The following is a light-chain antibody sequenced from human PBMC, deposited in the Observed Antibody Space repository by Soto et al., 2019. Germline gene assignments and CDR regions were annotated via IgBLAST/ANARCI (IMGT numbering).Light chain of an antibody. CDR2: DVS. CDR1: SRDVGAYNY. J-gene: IGLJ1*01. V-gene: IGLV2-11*01. CDR3: CSHAGSNNYV. Sequence: QSALTQPRSVSGSPGQSVTISCTGTSRDVGAYNYVSWYQQHPGKAPKLIIYDVSKWPSGVPDRFSGSKSGNTASLTISGLQAEDEADYYCCSHAGSNNYVFGTGTKLTVL.